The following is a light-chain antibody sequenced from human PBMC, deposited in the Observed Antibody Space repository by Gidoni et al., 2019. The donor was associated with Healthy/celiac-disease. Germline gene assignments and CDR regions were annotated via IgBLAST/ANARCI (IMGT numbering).Light chain of an antibody. CDR2: EDN. Sequence: NFLLTQPHSASASPGNTVTLSCTGSRGSIATDDVQWYQQRPGRAPTTVIYEDNQRPSGVPDRFSGSSDSSYNSASLTISGLKTEDEADYYCQSYDSSNQGVFGGGTKLTVL. CDR3: QSYDSSNQGV. J-gene: IGLJ3*02. V-gene: IGLV6-57*02. CDR1: RGSIATDD.